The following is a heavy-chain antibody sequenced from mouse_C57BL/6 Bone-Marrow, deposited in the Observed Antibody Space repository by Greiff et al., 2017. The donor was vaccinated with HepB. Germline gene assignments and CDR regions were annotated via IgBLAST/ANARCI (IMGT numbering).Heavy chain of an antibody. J-gene: IGHJ1*03. CDR1: GYTFTDYN. CDR3: AIVYYGSSYGYFDV. D-gene: IGHD1-1*01. Sequence: EVQLQQSGPALVKPGASVKIPCKASGYTFTDYNMDWVTQRHGKSLEWIGDINPNNVGTIYTQKFKGKATLTVEKSSSTAYMELRSLPSVDTAVYYVAIVYYGSSYGYFDVWGTGTTVTVSS. V-gene: IGHV1-18*01. CDR2: INPNNVGT.